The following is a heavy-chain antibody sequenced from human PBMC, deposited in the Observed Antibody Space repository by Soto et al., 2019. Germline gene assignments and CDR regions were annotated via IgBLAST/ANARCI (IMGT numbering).Heavy chain of an antibody. D-gene: IGHD2-2*01. J-gene: IGHJ5*02. CDR3: ARDTQLYQGFDP. V-gene: IGHV4-31*03. Sequence: QVQLQESGPGLVKPSQTLSLTCTVSGGSISSGGYYWSWIRQHPGKGLEWIGYIYYSGSTYYNPSLKTRVTISVDTSKNQFSLKLSAVTAADTAVYYCARDTQLYQGFDPGGQGTLVTVSS. CDR2: IYYSGST. CDR1: GGSISSGGYY.